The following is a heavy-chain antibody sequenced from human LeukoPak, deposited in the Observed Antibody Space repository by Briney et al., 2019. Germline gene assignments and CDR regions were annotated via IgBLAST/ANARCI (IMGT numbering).Heavy chain of an antibody. CDR2: ISWNSDSI. Sequence: PGRSLRLSCAASGFTFDDYAMHWVRQAPGEGLEWVSGISWNSDSIGYADSVKGRFTISRDNAKNSLYLQMNSLRAEDTALYYCVTDTYYGSGSHHPRRFDYWGQGTLVTVSS. CDR1: GFTFDDYA. J-gene: IGHJ4*02. CDR3: VTDTYYGSGSHHPRRFDY. V-gene: IGHV3-9*01. D-gene: IGHD3-10*01.